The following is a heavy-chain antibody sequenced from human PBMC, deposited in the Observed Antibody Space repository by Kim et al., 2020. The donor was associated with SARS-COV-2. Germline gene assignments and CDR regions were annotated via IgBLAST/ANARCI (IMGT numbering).Heavy chain of an antibody. V-gene: IGHV1-24*01. CDR3: ATEFAVSGKSPVAY. J-gene: IGHJ4*02. Sequence: YAQKFQGRVTMTEDTSTDTACMELSSLRSEDTAVYYCATEFAVSGKSPVAYWGQGTLVTVSS. D-gene: IGHD6-19*01.